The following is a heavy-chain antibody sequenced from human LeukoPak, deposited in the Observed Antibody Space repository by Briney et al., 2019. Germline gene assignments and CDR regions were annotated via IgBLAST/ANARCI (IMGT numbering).Heavy chain of an antibody. Sequence: GGSLRLSCAASGFTFSSYWMHWVRQAPGKGLVWVSRINSDGSSTSYADSVKGRFTISRDHAKNTLYLQMNSLRAEDTAVYYCARAYSGYDNLDYWGQGTLVTVSS. J-gene: IGHJ4*02. CDR3: ARAYSGYDNLDY. CDR1: GFTFSSYW. V-gene: IGHV3-74*01. D-gene: IGHD5-12*01. CDR2: INSDGSST.